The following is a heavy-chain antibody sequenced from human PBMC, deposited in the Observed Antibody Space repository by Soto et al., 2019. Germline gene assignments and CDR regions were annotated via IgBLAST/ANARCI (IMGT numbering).Heavy chain of an antibody. CDR3: ARDSGVPAARQGYYYGMDV. CDR1: GFSMSSGGYY. D-gene: IGHD2-2*01. CDR2: IYYSGST. Sequence: PXETLSLTFTVSGFSMSSGGYYWSWIRQHPGKGLEWIGYIYYSGSTYYNPSLKSRVTISVDTSKNQFSLKLSSVTAADTAVYYCARDSGVPAARQGYYYGMDVWGHGTTVTVSS. V-gene: IGHV4-31*03. J-gene: IGHJ6*02.